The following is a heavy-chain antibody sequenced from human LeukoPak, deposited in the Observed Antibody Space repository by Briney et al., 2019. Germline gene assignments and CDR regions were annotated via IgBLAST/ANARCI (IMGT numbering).Heavy chain of an antibody. CDR2: INSDGSST. Sequence: GGSLRLSCAASGFTFSSYWMHWVRQAPGKGLVWVSRINSDGSSTSYADSVKGRFTISRDNAKSTLYLQMTRLRAEDTAVYYCASGDGYNLSDYFDYWGQGTLVTVFS. V-gene: IGHV3-74*01. CDR1: GFTFSSYW. D-gene: IGHD5-24*01. CDR3: ASGDGYNLSDYFDY. J-gene: IGHJ4*02.